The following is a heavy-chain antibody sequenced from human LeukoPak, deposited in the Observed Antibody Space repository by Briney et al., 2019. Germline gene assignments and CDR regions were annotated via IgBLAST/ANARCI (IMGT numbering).Heavy chain of an antibody. V-gene: IGHV3-74*01. CDR1: GFTLSSYW. D-gene: IGHD3-3*01. CDR3: VRGWSGYYAVDY. J-gene: IGHJ4*02. CDR2: IKTDGSST. Sequence: GGSLRLSCAASGFTLSSYWMHWVRQAPGKGLVWVSRIKTDGSSTNYADFVKGRFTISRDNAKNTVYLQMNSLRAEDTAVYYCVRGWSGYYAVDYWAREPWSPSPQ.